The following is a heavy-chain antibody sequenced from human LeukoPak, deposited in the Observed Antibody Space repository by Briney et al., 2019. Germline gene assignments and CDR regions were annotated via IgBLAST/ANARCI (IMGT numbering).Heavy chain of an antibody. CDR3: AKGGYTTGFGP. CDR1: GFTFREYS. V-gene: IGHV3-23*01. D-gene: IGHD2-15*01. J-gene: IGHJ5*02. CDR2: IRANGGDT. Sequence: GGSLRLSCAASGFTFREYSMSWVRQAPGKGLEWVSNIRANGGDTYYTDSVKGRLTISRYNSKNTLYLDMKRLKPGVTAVYYCAKGGYTTGFGPWGQGTLVTVSS.